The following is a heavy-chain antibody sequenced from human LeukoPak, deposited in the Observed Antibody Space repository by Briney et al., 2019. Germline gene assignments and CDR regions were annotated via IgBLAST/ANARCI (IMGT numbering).Heavy chain of an antibody. CDR3: AREESGGLFDY. CDR1: GYTFTRYY. Sequence: ASVKVSCKACGYTFTRYYIQWVRQAPGQGLEWMGKVNPSGGTTTYAQKFQGRVTVTRDTPTSTVYMEMSSLRPEDTAVYYCAREESGGLFDYWGQGTLLTVSS. CDR2: VNPSGGTT. V-gene: IGHV1-46*01. J-gene: IGHJ4*02. D-gene: IGHD3-16*01.